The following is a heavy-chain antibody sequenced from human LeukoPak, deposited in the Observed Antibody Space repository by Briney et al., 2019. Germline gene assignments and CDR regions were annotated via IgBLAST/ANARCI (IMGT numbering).Heavy chain of an antibody. CDR2: IIPIFGTA. Sequence: SVKVSCKASGGTFSSHAISWVRQAPGQGLEWMGGIIPIFGTANYAQRFQGRVSITADESTSTAYMELSSLRSEDTAVYYCARSVSGSYSDYYYYMDVWGKGTTVTVSS. J-gene: IGHJ6*03. D-gene: IGHD1-26*01. V-gene: IGHV1-69*01. CDR3: ARSVSGSYSDYYYYMDV. CDR1: GGTFSSHA.